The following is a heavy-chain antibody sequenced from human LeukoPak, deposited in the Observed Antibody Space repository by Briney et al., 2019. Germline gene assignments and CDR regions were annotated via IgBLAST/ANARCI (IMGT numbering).Heavy chain of an antibody. V-gene: IGHV4-39*01. CDR3: ARLMCSTPNCYTGSYDMDV. Sequence: QASETLSLTCTVSGGSISNSNYYWGWIRQPPGKGLEWIGTIYYSGSTYYNPSLKSRLTISVDTSKNQFSLKLSSVTAADTALFYCARLMCSTPNCYTGSYDMDVWGQGTTVTVSS. CDR2: IYYSGST. J-gene: IGHJ6*02. CDR1: GGSISNSNYY. D-gene: IGHD2-2*02.